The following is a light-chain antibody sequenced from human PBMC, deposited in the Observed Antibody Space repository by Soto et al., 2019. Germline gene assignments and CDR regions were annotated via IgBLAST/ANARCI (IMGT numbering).Light chain of an antibody. Sequence: DIQLTQSPSXLSASVGDRVTITCRASXGISSYLAWYQQKPGKAPKLLIYAASTLQSGVPSRFSGSGSGTEFTLTISSLQPEDFATYYCQQLNSYFFGPGTKVDIK. CDR3: QQLNSYF. CDR1: XGISSY. J-gene: IGKJ3*01. V-gene: IGKV1-9*01. CDR2: AAS.